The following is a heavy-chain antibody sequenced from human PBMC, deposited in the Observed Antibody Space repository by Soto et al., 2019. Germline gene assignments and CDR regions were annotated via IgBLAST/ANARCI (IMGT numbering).Heavy chain of an antibody. J-gene: IGHJ3*02. V-gene: IGHV3-23*01. CDR3: AKFIKGYGGGDYGFDI. CDR2: ISDSGGST. D-gene: IGHD2-21*01. Sequence: GSLTLSCAASGFTFSSNAMSCDRQAPGKGLEWVSAISDSGGSTYYADSVKGRFTISRDNSKNTLFLQMNSLRAENTAVYYCAKFIKGYGGGDYGFDIWGQGTMDIVSS. CDR1: GFTFSSNA.